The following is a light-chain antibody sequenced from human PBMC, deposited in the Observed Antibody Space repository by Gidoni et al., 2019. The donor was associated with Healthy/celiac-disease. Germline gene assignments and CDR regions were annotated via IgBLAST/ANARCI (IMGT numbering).Light chain of an antibody. CDR3: QQSYSTPWT. J-gene: IGKJ1*01. V-gene: IGKV1-39*01. Sequence: DIQMTQSPSSLSASVGDRVTITCRASQSISSYLNWYQQKPGKAPKLLIYAASSLQSGVPSRFSGSGSGKDFTLTISSLQPEDFATYYCQQSYSTPWTFXQXTKVESK. CDR2: AAS. CDR1: QSISSY.